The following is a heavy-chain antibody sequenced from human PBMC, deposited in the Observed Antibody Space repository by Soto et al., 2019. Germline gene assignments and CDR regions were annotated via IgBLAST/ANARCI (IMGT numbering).Heavy chain of an antibody. CDR3: ARERGGYSGYDFDY. J-gene: IGHJ4*02. CDR2: ISSSSSYI. CDR1: GFTFSSYS. Sequence: GGSLRLSCAASGFTFSSYSMNWVRQAPGEGLEWVSSISSSSSYIYYADSVKGRFTISIDNAKNSLYLQMNSLRAEDTAVYYCARERGGYSGYDFDYRAQRTPVTVSS. D-gene: IGHD5-12*01. V-gene: IGHV3-21*01.